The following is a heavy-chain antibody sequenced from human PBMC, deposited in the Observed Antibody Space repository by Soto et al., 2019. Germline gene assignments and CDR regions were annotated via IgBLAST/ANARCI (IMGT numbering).Heavy chain of an antibody. V-gene: IGHV3-13*04. J-gene: IGHJ4*02. D-gene: IGHD3-22*01. CDR3: ARGPWPRGDSSGFYYYFDY. CDR2: IGTAGDT. CDR1: GFTFSSYD. Sequence: PGGSLRLSCAASGFTFSSYDMHWVRQATGKGLEWVSAIGTAGDTYYPGSVKGRFTISRENAKNSLYLQVNSLRVGDTAVYYCARGPWPRGDSSGFYYYFDYWGQGTLVTVSS.